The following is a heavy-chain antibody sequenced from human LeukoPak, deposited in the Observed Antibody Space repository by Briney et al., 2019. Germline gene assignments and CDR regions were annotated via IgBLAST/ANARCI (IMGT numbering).Heavy chain of an antibody. D-gene: IGHD5-24*01. CDR2: IDSSSSHI. CDR3: ARDFRTQLDGYSPPYHFDY. J-gene: IGHJ4*02. V-gene: IGHV3-21*01. CDR1: GFTFSSHS. Sequence: PGGSLRPFCAASGFTFSSHSMSWVRQAPGKGLEWVSSIDSSSSHIYYADSMEGRFTISRDNAKNSLFLQMNSLRAEDTAVYYCARDFRTQLDGYSPPYHFDYWGQGALVTVSS.